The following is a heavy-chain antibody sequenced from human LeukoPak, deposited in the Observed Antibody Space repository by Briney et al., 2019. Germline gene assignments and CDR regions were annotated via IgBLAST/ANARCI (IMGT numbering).Heavy chain of an antibody. CDR1: GGSISSYY. D-gene: IGHD1-26*01. J-gene: IGHJ4*02. V-gene: IGHV4-59*12. Sequence: PSETLSLTCTVSGGSISSYYWSWIRQPPGKGLEWIGYIYYSGSTYYYPSLKSRVTISVDTSKNQFSLKLSSVTAADTAVYYCARVSGGSYLYYFDYWGQGTLVTVSS. CDR3: ARVSGGSYLYYFDY. CDR2: IYYSGST.